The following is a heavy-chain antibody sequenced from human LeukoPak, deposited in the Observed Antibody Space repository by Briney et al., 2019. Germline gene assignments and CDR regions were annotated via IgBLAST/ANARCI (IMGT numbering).Heavy chain of an antibody. V-gene: IGHV1-18*01. Sequence: GASVKVSCKASGYTFPNYGVGWVRQATGQRLEWMGWISAHNGNTNYAQKLQGRVTMTTDTSTSTAYMELRSLRSDDTAVYYCARRNYYFDYWGQGTLVTVSS. J-gene: IGHJ4*02. D-gene: IGHD1-7*01. CDR2: ISAHNGNT. CDR1: GYTFPNYG. CDR3: ARRNYYFDY.